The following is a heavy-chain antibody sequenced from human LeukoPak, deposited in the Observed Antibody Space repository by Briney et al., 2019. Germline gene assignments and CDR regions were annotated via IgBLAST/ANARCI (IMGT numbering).Heavy chain of an antibody. CDR3: ARGRSYYDFWSGYSKYYFDY. CDR2: INHSGST. J-gene: IGHJ4*02. D-gene: IGHD3-3*01. Sequence: PSETLSLTCAVYGGSFSGYYWSWIRQPPGKGLEWIGEINHSGSTKYNPSLKSRVTISVDTSKNQFSLKLSSVTAADTAVYYCARGRSYYDFWSGYSKYYFDYWGQGTLVTVSS. CDR1: GGSFSGYY. V-gene: IGHV4-34*01.